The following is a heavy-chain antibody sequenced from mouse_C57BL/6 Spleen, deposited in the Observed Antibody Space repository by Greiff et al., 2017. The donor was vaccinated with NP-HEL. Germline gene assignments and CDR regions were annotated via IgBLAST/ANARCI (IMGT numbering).Heavy chain of an antibody. CDR3: ARVTTVVARNAMDY. Sequence: QVQLKQSGPELVKPGASVKISCKASGYAFSSSWMNWVKQRPGKGLEWIGRIYPGDGDTNYNGKFKGKATLTADKSSSTAYMQLSSLTSEDSAVYFCARVTTVVARNAMDYWGQGTSVTVSS. D-gene: IGHD1-1*01. J-gene: IGHJ4*01. CDR2: IYPGDGDT. CDR1: GYAFSSSW. V-gene: IGHV1-82*01.